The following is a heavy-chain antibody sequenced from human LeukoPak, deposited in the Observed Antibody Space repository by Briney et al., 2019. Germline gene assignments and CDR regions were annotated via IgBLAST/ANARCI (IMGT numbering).Heavy chain of an antibody. CDR2: ISSSSSYI. Sequence: GGTLRLSCAASGFTFGTYSMNWVRQAPGKGLEWVSSISSSSSYIYYADSVKGRFTISRDNAKNSLYLQMNSLRAKDTAVYYCARDREVELFSDNCFDPWGQGTLVTVSS. J-gene: IGHJ5*02. CDR3: ARDREVELFSDNCFDP. CDR1: GFTFGTYS. D-gene: IGHD3-10*01. V-gene: IGHV3-21*01.